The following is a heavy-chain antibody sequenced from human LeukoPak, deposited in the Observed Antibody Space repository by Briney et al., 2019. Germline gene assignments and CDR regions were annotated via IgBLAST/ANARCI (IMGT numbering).Heavy chain of an antibody. Sequence: GGSLRLSCTASGFTLGDYAMSWVRQAPGKGLEWVSSISRDGINTHYAESVKGRFTISRDNAKNSLYLQMNSLRAEDTAVYYCARDWRSGTYYLDYWGQGTLVTVSS. J-gene: IGHJ4*02. D-gene: IGHD1-26*01. CDR1: GFTLGDYA. CDR3: ARDWRSGTYYLDY. CDR2: ISRDGINT. V-gene: IGHV3-21*01.